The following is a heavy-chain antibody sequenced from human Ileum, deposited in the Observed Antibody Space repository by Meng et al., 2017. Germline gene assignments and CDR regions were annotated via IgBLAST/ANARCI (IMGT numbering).Heavy chain of an antibody. Sequence: QGRRQGSGPGLWKPSGTLSLTCAVSGGSISTSNWWSWRRQSPGQGLEWIGEIYHTGSTTYNPSLESRVTVSVDKSNNQFSLRLTSATAADTAVYYCARVSQRDGYNSANFDYWGQGALVTVSS. J-gene: IGHJ4*02. V-gene: IGHV4-4*02. CDR3: ARVSQRDGYNSANFDY. D-gene: IGHD5-24*01. CDR2: IYHTGST. CDR1: GGSISTSNW.